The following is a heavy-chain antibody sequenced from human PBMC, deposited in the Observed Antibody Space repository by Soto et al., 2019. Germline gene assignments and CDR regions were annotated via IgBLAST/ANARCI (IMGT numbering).Heavy chain of an antibody. D-gene: IGHD1-1*01. Sequence: RSETLSLAGPVCWGSGRRWDGYWGWIRQHPGEGLEWIRYIHYSGSTYHNASLTSRLTISVDPSKTQFSLKLSSVTAADTAVSYCATSLPTTNTVKGSDWYSDLWRRRTPVPVSS. CDR2: IHYSGST. J-gene: IGHJ2*01. V-gene: IGHV4-30-4*08. CDR3: ATSLPTTNTVKGSDWYSDL. CDR1: WGSGRRWDGY.